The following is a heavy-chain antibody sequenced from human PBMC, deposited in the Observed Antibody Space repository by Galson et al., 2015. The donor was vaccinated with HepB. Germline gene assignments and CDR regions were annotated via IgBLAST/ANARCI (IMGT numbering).Heavy chain of an antibody. D-gene: IGHD2-15*01. Sequence: SVKVSCKASGYTXXXXAMHWXXXXPXXRLWWMGWINADNGNTKYSQKFRGRVTITRDTSASTAYXELSSLRSEDTAVYYCARARRYCSGGSCYSGYYFDYXGQXTLVXXSS. V-gene: IGHV1-3*01. CDR2: INADNGNT. CDR3: ARARRYCSGGSCYSGYYFDY. CDR1: GYTXXXXA. J-gene: IGHJ4*02.